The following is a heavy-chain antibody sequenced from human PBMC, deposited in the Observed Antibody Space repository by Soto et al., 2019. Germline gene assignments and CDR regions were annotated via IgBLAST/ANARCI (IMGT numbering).Heavy chain of an antibody. D-gene: IGHD3-3*01. CDR3: ARSWSGSTSGRVDV. Sequence: EVQLVESGGGLVHPGRSLRLSCVASGFTFDDHVMHWVRQLPGQGLEWVGHITWEGYSIGYGGSVRGRFTISRDNAKNTLYLQMNSLRPEETALYYCARSWSGSTSGRVDVWGEGTTGTVSS. CDR2: ITWEGYSI. CDR1: GFTFDDHV. J-gene: IGHJ6*04. V-gene: IGHV3-9*01.